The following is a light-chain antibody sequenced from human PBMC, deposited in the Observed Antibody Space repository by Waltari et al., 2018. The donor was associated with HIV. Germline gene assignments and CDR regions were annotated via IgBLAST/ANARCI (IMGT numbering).Light chain of an antibody. V-gene: IGKV4-1*01. CDR1: QSVLYNSNSKNY. J-gene: IGKJ1*01. CDR3: HQYYTTPWA. CDR2: WAS. Sequence: DIVLTQSPDSPAVSLGERATINCKASQSVLYNSNSKNYLSWYQQRPGQPPKLLIYWASTRESGVPDRFSGSASGTDFTLTISGLQAEDVAVYYCHQYYTTPWAFGQGTKVEIK.